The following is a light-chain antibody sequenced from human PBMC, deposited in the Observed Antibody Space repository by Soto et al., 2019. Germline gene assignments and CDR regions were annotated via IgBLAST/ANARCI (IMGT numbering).Light chain of an antibody. V-gene: IGKV1-39*01. J-gene: IGKJ5*01. Sequence: DIQMTQPPSTLSASVGDRVTITCRASQNIRSRLAWFQQKPGKAPKLLIYAASSLQSGVPSRFSGSGSGTDFTLTINSLQPEDFATYYCQQSYSAPRTFGQGTRLEIK. CDR1: QNIRSR. CDR2: AAS. CDR3: QQSYSAPRT.